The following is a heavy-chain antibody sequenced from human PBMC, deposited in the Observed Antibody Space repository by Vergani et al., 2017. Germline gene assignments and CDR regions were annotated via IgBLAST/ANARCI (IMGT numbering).Heavy chain of an antibody. V-gene: IGHV3-21*01. CDR1: GFTFSSYS. CDR3: ARGVAVAGFTFDY. J-gene: IGHJ4*02. CDR2: ISRSSSYI. D-gene: IGHD6-19*01. Sequence: EVQLVESGGGLVKPGGSLRLSCAASGFTFSSYSMNWVRQAPGKGLEWVSSISRSSSYIYYADSVKGRFTISRDNAKNSLYLQMNSLRAEDKAVYYCARGVAVAGFTFDYWGQGTLVTVSS.